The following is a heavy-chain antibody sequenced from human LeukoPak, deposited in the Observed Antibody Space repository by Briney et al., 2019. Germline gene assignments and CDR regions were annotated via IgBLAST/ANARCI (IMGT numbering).Heavy chain of an antibody. Sequence: GGSLRLSCAASGFTFSSYGMHWVRQAPGKGLEWVAVIWYDGSKKYYADSVKGRFTISRDNSKNTLYLQMNSLRAEDTAVYYCARGASSLPPDYYYYGMDVWGQGTTVTVSS. V-gene: IGHV3-30*19. D-gene: IGHD6-13*01. CDR2: IWYDGSKK. CDR3: ARGASSLPPDYYYYGMDV. J-gene: IGHJ6*02. CDR1: GFTFSSYG.